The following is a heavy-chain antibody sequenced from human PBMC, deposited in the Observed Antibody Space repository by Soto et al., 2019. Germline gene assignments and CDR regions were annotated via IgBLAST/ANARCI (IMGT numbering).Heavy chain of an antibody. J-gene: IGHJ6*02. CDR3: ARDCSGGSCYPGMDV. D-gene: IGHD2-15*01. V-gene: IGHV3-21*01. CDR2: ISSSGYI. CDR1: GFNFNSYT. Sequence: EVQLVESGGGLVKPGGSLRLSCAASGFNFNSYTINWVRQAPGKRLEWLSSISSSGYIFSTDAVRGRFTISRDNAKNSVYLQITRLRAEDTAVYFCARDCSGGSCYPGMDVWGQGTTVTVSS.